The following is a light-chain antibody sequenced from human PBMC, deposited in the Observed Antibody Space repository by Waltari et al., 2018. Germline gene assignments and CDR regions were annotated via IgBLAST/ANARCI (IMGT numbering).Light chain of an antibody. J-gene: IGKJ1*01. CDR1: HDISNN. CDR3: QHYDTLIWT. Sequence: DIQMTQSPSSLSASVGDRVTITCQASHDISNNLNWYQQEPGKAPKLLIYDASYLEAGVPSRFSGGGSGTDFTFTISSLQPEDIATYYCQHYDTLIWTFGQGTTVEF. CDR2: DAS. V-gene: IGKV1-33*01.